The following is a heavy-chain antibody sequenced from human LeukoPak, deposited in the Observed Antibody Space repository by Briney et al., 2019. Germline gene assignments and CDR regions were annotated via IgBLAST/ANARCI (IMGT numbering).Heavy chain of an antibody. CDR3: ARSSGSYGFFDL. Sequence: SETLSLTCTVSGGSISSGDYYWSWIRQPPGKGLEWIGSIYYSGSTYYNPSLKSRVTISVDTSKNQSSLKLSSVTAADTAVYYCARSSGSYGFFDLWGRGTLVTVSS. D-gene: IGHD1-26*01. V-gene: IGHV4-39*01. J-gene: IGHJ2*01. CDR1: GGSISSGDYY. CDR2: IYYSGST.